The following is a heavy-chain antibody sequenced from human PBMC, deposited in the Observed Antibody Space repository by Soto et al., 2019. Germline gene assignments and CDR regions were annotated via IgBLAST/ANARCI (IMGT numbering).Heavy chain of an antibody. Sequence: QVQLVQSGAEVKKPGASVKVSCKASGYTFTSYGISWVRQAPGQGLEWMGWISAYNGNTNYAQKLQGRVTMTTDTSTSTAYRELRSMRSDATAVYYCARSPIRLTVRADSDYWGQGTLVTVAS. CDR3: ARSPIRLTVRADSDY. J-gene: IGHJ4*02. D-gene: IGHD4-17*01. V-gene: IGHV1-18*04. CDR2: ISAYNGNT. CDR1: GYTFTSYG.